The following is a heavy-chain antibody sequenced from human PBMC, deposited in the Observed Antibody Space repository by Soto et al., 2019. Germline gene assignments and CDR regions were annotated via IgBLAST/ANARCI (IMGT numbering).Heavy chain of an antibody. CDR2: IHETGST. D-gene: IGHD1-1*01. CDR1: GGSMSRYY. CDR3: ARDVRPTGLAYFDL. J-gene: IGHJ2*01. Sequence: QVQLQESGPGLMKPSETLSLTCSFSGGSMSRYYWSWIRQPPGKGLEWIGNIHETGSTNYNASLKSRVTISFDTSKSAFTLHLTSVTAADTAVYYCARDVRPTGLAYFDLWGRGTLVTVSS. V-gene: IGHV4-59*12.